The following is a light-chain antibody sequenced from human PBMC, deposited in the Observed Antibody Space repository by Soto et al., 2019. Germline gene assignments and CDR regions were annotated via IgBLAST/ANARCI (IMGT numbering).Light chain of an antibody. CDR3: KQYKEWPPFT. CDR2: GAS. J-gene: IGKJ5*01. CDR1: QTIDNT. Sequence: EIVLTQSPGTLSLSPGERATLSCRASQTIDNTLAWYQQKPGQAPSLLILGASTRATGVPARFSGSGSGTEFTLSISSLQSEDFAVYYCKQYKEWPPFTFGQGTRLE. V-gene: IGKV3-15*01.